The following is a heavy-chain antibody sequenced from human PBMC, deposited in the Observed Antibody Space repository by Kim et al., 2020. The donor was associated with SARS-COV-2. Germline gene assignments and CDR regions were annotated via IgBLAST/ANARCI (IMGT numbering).Heavy chain of an antibody. J-gene: IGHJ6*02. Sequence: VKGLFPISRDNSKNTLYLEMNSLTADDTAVYYCARDRFGDRDGVYGLDVWGQGTTVTVSS. V-gene: IGHV3-30*07. D-gene: IGHD4-17*01. CDR3: ARDRFGDRDGVYGLDV.